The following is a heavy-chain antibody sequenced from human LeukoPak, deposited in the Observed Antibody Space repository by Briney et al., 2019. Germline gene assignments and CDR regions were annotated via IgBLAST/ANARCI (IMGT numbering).Heavy chain of an antibody. D-gene: IGHD3-10*01. V-gene: IGHV4-31*03. CDR1: GGSISSGGYY. CDR3: ARVKVRGVINYYYYMDV. CDR2: IYYSGST. Sequence: TPSETLSLTCTVSGGSISSGGYYWSWIRQHPGKGLEWIGYIYYSGSTYYNPSLKSRVTISVDTSKNQFSLKLSSVTAADTAVYYCARVKVRGVINYYYYMDVWGKGTTVTVSS. J-gene: IGHJ6*03.